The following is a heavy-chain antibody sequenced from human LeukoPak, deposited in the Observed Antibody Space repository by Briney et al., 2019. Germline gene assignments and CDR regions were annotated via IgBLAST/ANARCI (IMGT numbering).Heavy chain of an antibody. Sequence: SETLSLTCTVSGGSISTSSYYWGWVRQPPGKGLEWIGNIFYSGSTYYSPSLKSRVTISLDTSKNQFSLKLRSVTAADTAVYYCARVTSRLGWFDPWGQGTLVTVSS. CDR2: IFYSGST. V-gene: IGHV4-39*07. CDR1: GGSISTSSYY. D-gene: IGHD1-14*01. CDR3: ARVTSRLGWFDP. J-gene: IGHJ5*02.